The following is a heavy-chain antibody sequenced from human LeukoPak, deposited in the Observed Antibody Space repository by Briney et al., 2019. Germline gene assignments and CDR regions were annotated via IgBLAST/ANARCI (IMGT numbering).Heavy chain of an antibody. V-gene: IGHV7-4-1*02. CDR1: GYTFTSYA. Sequence: ASVKVSCKASGYTFTSYAMNWVRQAPGQGLEWMGWINTNTGNPTYAQGFTGRFVFSLDTSVGTAYLQISSLKAEDTAVYYSARDGYYDSSGDRYYYYMDVWGKGTTVTVSS. J-gene: IGHJ6*03. CDR3: ARDGYYDSSGDRYYYYMDV. CDR2: INTNTGNP. D-gene: IGHD3-22*01.